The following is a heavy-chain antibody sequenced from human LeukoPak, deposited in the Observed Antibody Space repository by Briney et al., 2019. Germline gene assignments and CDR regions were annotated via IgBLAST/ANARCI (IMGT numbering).Heavy chain of an antibody. J-gene: IGHJ4*02. Sequence: GGSLRLSCAASGFTFSSYEMNWVRQAPGKGLEWVSYISSSGSTIYYADSVKGRFTISRDNAKNSLYLQMNSLRAEDTAVYYCARGLRIAVAGFDYWGQGTLVTVSS. CDR3: ARGLRIAVAGFDY. CDR2: ISSSGSTI. CDR1: GFTFSSYE. V-gene: IGHV3-48*03. D-gene: IGHD6-19*01.